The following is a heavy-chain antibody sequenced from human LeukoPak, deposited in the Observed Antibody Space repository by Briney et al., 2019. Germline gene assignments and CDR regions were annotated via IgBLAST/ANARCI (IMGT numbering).Heavy chain of an antibody. CDR3: ARGGKDYYCSRSVDV. J-gene: IGHJ6*02. CDR1: GGSFSGYY. V-gene: IGHV4-34*01. D-gene: IGHD3-10*01. Sequence: SETLSLTCAVYGGSFSGYYWSWIRQPPGKGLEWIGEISHSGSTNYNPSLKSRVTISVDTSKNQFSLKLSSVTAADTAVYYCARGGKDYYCSRSVDVWGQGTTVTVSS. CDR2: ISHSGST.